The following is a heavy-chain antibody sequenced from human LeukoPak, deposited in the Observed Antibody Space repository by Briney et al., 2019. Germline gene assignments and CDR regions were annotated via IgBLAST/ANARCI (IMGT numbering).Heavy chain of an antibody. CDR2: INHSGST. CDR1: GGSFRGYY. D-gene: IGHD2-15*01. Sequence: SETLSLTCAVYGGSFRGYYWSWIRQPPGKGLEWIGEINHSGSTNYNPSLNSRVTISVDTSKNQFSLKLSSVAAADTAVYYCARGLVGGRGRHTYYYFDYWGQGTLVTVSS. V-gene: IGHV4-34*01. CDR3: ARGLVGGRGRHTYYYFDY. J-gene: IGHJ4*02.